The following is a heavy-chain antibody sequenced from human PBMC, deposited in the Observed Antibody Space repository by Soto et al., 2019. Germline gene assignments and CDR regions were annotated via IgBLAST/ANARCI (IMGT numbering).Heavy chain of an antibody. Sequence: QVRLHQWGAGVLKPSETLSLTCAVYGGSSSASYWGWIRQPPGKGLEWLGEVTHGGSTNYNPSLKSRPPMSIDTSKNHFSLKMTSVTAADTAVYYCATRDSLGYYLAYWGQGTLVTVSS. D-gene: IGHD5-12*01. CDR2: VTHGGST. CDR3: ATRDSLGYYLAY. J-gene: IGHJ4*02. CDR1: GGSSSASY. V-gene: IGHV4-34*01.